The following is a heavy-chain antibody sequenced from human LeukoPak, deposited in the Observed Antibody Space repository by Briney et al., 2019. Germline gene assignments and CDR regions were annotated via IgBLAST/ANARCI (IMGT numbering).Heavy chain of an antibody. CDR3: AKSYVNFYYGMDV. D-gene: IGHD2-8*01. J-gene: IGHJ6*02. Sequence: PGGSLRLSCAASGFTFSNYSMSWVRQAPGKGLEWVSGIRGSGDATYYADSVKGRFTISRDNSKNTVYLQMNSLRAEDTAVYYCAKSYVNFYYGMDVWGQGTTVTVSS. V-gene: IGHV3-23*01. CDR1: GFTFSNYS. CDR2: IRGSGDAT.